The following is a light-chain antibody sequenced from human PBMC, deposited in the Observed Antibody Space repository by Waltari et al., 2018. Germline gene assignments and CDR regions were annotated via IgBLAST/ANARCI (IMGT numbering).Light chain of an antibody. CDR3: QQFINYPLT. J-gene: IGKJ3*01. CDR1: QDIASA. Sequence: AIQLTQSPSSLSASVGHRITITCRASQDIASALAWYVQKPGKAPQLLIYDASTLESGSPSRFSGSGSGTDFTLSISGLQPEDFATYYCQQFINYPLTFGPGTTVDIK. V-gene: IGKV1D-13*01. CDR2: DAS.